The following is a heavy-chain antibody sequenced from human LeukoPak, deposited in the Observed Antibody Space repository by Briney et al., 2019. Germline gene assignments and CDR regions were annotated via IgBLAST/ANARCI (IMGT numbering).Heavy chain of an antibody. CDR1: GGTFSSYA. CDR2: IIPIFGTA. D-gene: IGHD6-13*01. V-gene: IGHV1-69*13. Sequence: GASVKVSCKASGGTFSSYAISWVRQAPGQGLEWMGGIIPIFGTANYAQKFQGRVTITADESTSTAYMELSSLRSEDTAVYYCASDGIAAAGSPFDYWDQGTLVTVSS. J-gene: IGHJ4*02. CDR3: ASDGIAAAGSPFDY.